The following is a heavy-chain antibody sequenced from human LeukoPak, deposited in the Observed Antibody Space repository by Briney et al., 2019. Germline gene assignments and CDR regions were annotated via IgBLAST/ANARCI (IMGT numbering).Heavy chain of an antibody. V-gene: IGHV1-8*01. Sequence: GASVKASCKASGYTFTSYDINWVRQATGQGLEWMGWMNPNSGNTGYAQKFQGRVTMTRNTSISTAYMELSSLRSEDTAVYYCARGRPIVVVPAAGYYYYYMDVWGKGTTVTVSS. CDR3: ARGRPIVVVPAAGYYYYYMDV. D-gene: IGHD2-2*01. J-gene: IGHJ6*03. CDR2: MNPNSGNT. CDR1: GYTFTSYD.